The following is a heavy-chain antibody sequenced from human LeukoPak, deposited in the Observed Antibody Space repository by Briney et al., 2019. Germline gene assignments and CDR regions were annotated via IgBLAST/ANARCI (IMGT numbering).Heavy chain of an antibody. D-gene: IGHD2/OR15-2a*01. J-gene: IGHJ6*02. CDR2: ISYDGSSK. CDR1: GFTFSSYA. Sequence: GGSLRLSCAASGFTFSSYAMHWVRQAPGKGLEWVAVISYDGSSKYYADSVKGRFTISRDNSKNTLYLQMNSLRAEDTAVYYCARDPIGYYYGMDVWGQGTTVTVSS. V-gene: IGHV3-30-3*01. CDR3: ARDPIGYYYGMDV.